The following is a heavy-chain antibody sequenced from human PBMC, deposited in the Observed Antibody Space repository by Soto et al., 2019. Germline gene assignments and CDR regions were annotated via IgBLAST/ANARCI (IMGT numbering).Heavy chain of an antibody. Sequence: PGGSLRLSRAASGFTFSSYAMSWVRQAPGKGLEWVSASSGSGGSAYYAYSVKGRFSISGDKSKNSVYLQVNNLRDEDTAVYYCARDWDSVILSVTIPNYNYGMDVGGQGTTVTVSS. J-gene: IGHJ6*02. CDR1: GFTFSSYA. CDR3: ARDWDSVILSVTIPNYNYGMDV. D-gene: IGHD2-15*01. CDR2: SSGSGGSA. V-gene: IGHV3-23*01.